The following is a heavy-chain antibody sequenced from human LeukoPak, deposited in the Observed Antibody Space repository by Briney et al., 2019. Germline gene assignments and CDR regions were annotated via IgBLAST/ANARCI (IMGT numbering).Heavy chain of an antibody. V-gene: IGHV3-43*02. Sequence: GGSLRLSCAASGFTFDDYAMHWVRQAPGKGLEWVSLISGDGGSTYYADSVKGRFTISRDNAKNTLYLQMNSLRAEDTAVYYCARDLAYDYVWGSYPLDYWGQGTLVTVSS. D-gene: IGHD3-16*01. CDR3: ARDLAYDYVWGSYPLDY. CDR2: ISGDGGST. J-gene: IGHJ4*02. CDR1: GFTFDDYA.